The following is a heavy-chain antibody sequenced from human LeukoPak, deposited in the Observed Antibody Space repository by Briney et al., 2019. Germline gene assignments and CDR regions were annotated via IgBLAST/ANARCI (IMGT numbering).Heavy chain of an antibody. CDR2: ISGSGGST. CDR3: AKHRANIYDILTY. CDR1: GLTFSRYA. V-gene: IGHV3-23*01. J-gene: IGHJ4*02. Sequence: GGSLRLSCAASGLTFSRYAMSWVPGAPGEGLEWVSAISGSGGSTYYADSVKGRFAIARDNSKNTLYLQMNSLRAENTAVYYCAKHRANIYDILTYWGQGTLVTVSS. D-gene: IGHD3-9*01.